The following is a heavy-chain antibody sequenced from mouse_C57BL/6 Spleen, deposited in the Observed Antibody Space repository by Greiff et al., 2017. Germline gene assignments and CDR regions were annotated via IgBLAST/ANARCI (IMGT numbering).Heavy chain of an antibody. CDR3: ARGGVTPYAMDY. V-gene: IGHV1-82*01. Sequence: QVQLQQSGPELVKPGASVKISCKASGYAFSSSWMNWVKQRPGKGLEWIGRMYPGDGDTNYNGKFKGKATLTADKSSSTAYMQLSSLTSEDSAVYFCARGGVTPYAMDYWGQGTSVTVSS. CDR1: GYAFSSSW. J-gene: IGHJ4*01. CDR2: MYPGDGDT. D-gene: IGHD2-2*01.